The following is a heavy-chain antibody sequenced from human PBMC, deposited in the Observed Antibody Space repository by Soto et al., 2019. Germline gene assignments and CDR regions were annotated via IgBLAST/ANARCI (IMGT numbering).Heavy chain of an antibody. CDR1: GDSIYGGNHY. CDR3: ARWTYNQGFDP. J-gene: IGHJ5*02. Sequence: TSETLSLTCTVSGDSIYGGNHYWSWIRQSPGKGLEWIGYIYYTGSNYYSPSFRGRVSISIDTSKNQFSLNVTSVTAADTAVYYCARWTYNQGFDPWGQGTLVTVSS. D-gene: IGHD1-1*01. CDR2: IYYTGSN. V-gene: IGHV4-30-4*01.